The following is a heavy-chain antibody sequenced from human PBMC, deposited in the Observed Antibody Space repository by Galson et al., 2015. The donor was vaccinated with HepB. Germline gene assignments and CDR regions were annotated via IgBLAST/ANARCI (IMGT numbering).Heavy chain of an antibody. D-gene: IGHD5-12*01. J-gene: IGHJ6*02. CDR3: ARVSIGGYSGYDLEGLYYYGMDV. CDR1: GFTFSSYG. CDR2: ISYGGSNK. V-gene: IGHV3-30*19. Sequence: SLRLSCAASGFTFSSYGMHWVRQAPGKGLEWVAVISYGGSNKYYADSVKGRFTISRDNSKNTLYMQMNGLRVEDTAVYYCARVSIGGYSGYDLEGLYYYGMDVWGQGTTVTVSS.